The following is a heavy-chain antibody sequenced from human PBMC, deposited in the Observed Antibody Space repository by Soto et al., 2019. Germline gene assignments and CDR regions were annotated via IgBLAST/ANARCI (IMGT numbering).Heavy chain of an antibody. Sequence: QVQLVESGGGVVQPGRSLRLSCAASGFTFSSYGMHWVRQAPGKGLEWVAVISYDGSNKYYADSVKGRFTISRDNFKNTLYLQMNSLRAEDTAVYYCAKDLPYGETGFDYWGQGTLVTVSS. CDR1: GFTFSSYG. V-gene: IGHV3-30*18. CDR2: ISYDGSNK. J-gene: IGHJ4*02. D-gene: IGHD4-17*01. CDR3: AKDLPYGETGFDY.